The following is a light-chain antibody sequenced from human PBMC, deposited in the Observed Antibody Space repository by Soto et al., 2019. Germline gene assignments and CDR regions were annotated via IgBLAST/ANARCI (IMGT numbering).Light chain of an antibody. CDR3: QQYFNSPGA. CDR2: GAS. J-gene: IGKJ1*01. CDR1: QIVNSDY. Sequence: EIVLTQSPGTLSLSPGERATHSCGASQIVNSDYFAWFQLKPGQAPRLLIYGASRRATGIPDRFSGSGSGTDFTLTINRLEPEDFAMYYCQQYFNSPGAFGQGSRIEIK. V-gene: IGKV3-20*01.